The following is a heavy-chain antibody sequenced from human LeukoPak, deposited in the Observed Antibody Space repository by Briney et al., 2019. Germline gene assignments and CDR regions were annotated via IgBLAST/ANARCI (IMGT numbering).Heavy chain of an antibody. D-gene: IGHD2-2*02. CDR2: IKQDGSEK. CDR3: ARVMGYCSSTSCYMYYLDY. CDR1: GFTFSSYW. V-gene: IGHV3-7*01. J-gene: IGHJ4*02. Sequence: GGSLKLSCAASGFTFSSYWMSWVRQAPGKGLEWVANIKQDGSEKYYVDSVKGRFTISRDNAKNSLYLQMNSLRAEDTAVYYCARVMGYCSSTSCYMYYLDYWGQGTLVTVSS.